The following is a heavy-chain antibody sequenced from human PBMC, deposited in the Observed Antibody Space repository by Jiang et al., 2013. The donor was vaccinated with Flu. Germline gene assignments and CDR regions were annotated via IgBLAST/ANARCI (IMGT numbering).Heavy chain of an antibody. CDR2: IIPILGIA. D-gene: IGHD3-9*01. J-gene: IGHJ6*02. CDR3: ARDEGSEGLRYFDWLSIYGMDV. CDR1: GGTFSSYA. Sequence: SGAEVKKPGSSVKVSCKASGGTFSSYAISWVRQAPGQGLEWMGGIIPILGIANYAQKFQGRVTITADKSTSTAYMELSSLRSEDTAVYYCARDEGSEGLRYFDWLSIYGMDVWGQGTTVTVSS. V-gene: IGHV1-69*04.